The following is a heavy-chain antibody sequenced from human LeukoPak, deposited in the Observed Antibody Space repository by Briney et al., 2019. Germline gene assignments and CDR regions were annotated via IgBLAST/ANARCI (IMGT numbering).Heavy chain of an antibody. D-gene: IGHD3-22*01. CDR1: GFTLSSYG. CDR3: AKGRSHYYDSGLYAFDI. V-gene: IGHV3-33*06. Sequence: GRSLRLSCAASGFTLSSYGMHWVRQAPGKGLEWVAVIWYDGSNKYYADSVKGRFTISRDNSKNTLYLQMNSLRAEDTAVYYCAKGRSHYYDSGLYAFDIWGQGTMVTVSS. CDR2: IWYDGSNK. J-gene: IGHJ3*02.